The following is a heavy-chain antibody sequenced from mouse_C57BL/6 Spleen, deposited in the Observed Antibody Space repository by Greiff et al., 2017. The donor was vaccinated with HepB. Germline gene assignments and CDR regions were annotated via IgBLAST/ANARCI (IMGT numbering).Heavy chain of an antibody. CDR2: IDPENGDT. CDR3: TVINFDY. J-gene: IGHJ2*01. V-gene: IGHV14-4*01. Sequence: EVKLQQSGAELVRPGASVKLSCTASGFNIKDDYMHWVKQRPEQGLEWIGWIDPENGDTEYASKFQGKATITADTSSNTAYLQLSSLTSEDTAVYYCTVINFDYWGQGTTLTVSS. CDR1: GFNIKDDY.